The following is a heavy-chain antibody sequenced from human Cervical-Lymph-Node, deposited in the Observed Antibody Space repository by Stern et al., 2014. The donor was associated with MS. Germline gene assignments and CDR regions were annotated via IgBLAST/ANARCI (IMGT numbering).Heavy chain of an antibody. Sequence: QVQLMQSGGGVVQPGRSLRLSCAASGFTLSSVHMHWVRQAPGKGPKWVAVISYDGSNEYYADSVKGRFTISRDISKNTLYLQMDSLRPEDTALYSCVRIDATVYWGQGTLVTVSS. D-gene: IGHD2-15*01. CDR3: VRIDATVY. J-gene: IGHJ4*02. CDR2: ISYDGSNE. CDR1: GFTLSSVH. V-gene: IGHV3-30*04.